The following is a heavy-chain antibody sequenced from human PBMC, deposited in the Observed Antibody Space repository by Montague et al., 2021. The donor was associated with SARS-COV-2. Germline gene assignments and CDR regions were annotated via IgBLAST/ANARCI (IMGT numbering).Heavy chain of an antibody. CDR3: AREGEMATIWVGYYYYYGMDV. CDR1: GFTFSSYS. V-gene: IGHV3-48*04. CDR2: ISSSSSTI. D-gene: IGHD5-24*01. J-gene: IGHJ6*02. Sequence: SLRLSCAASGFTFSSYSMNWVRQAPGKGLEWVSYISSSSSTIYYVDSVKGRFTISRDNAKNSLYLQMNSLRAEDTAVYYCAREGEMATIWVGYYYYYGMDVWGQGTTVTVSS.